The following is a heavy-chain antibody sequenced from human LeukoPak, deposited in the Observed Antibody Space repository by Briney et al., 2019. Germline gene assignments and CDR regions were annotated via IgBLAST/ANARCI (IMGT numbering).Heavy chain of an antibody. CDR2: INPNSGGT. V-gene: IGHV1-2*02. CDR1: GYTFTGYY. J-gene: IGHJ4*02. CDR3: ARWQGDYYYSSGYSDY. D-gene: IGHD3-22*01. Sequence: ASVKVSCKASGYTFTGYYMHWVRQAPGQGLEWMGWINPNSGGTNYAQKFQGRVTMTRDTSISTAYMELSRLRSDDTAVYYCARWQGDYYYSSGYSDYWGQGTLVTVSS.